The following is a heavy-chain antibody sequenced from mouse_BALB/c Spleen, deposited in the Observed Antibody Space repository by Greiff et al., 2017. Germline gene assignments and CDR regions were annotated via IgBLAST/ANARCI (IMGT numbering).Heavy chain of an antibody. CDR3: ARLEYYGSKYYFDY. D-gene: IGHD1-1*01. CDR2: INPYNGDT. V-gene: IGHV1-20*02. Sequence: EVQLQQSGPELVKPGASVKISCKASGYSFTGYFMNWVMQSHGKSLEWIGRINPYNGDTFYNQKFKGKATLTVDKSSSTAHMELRSLASEDSAVYYCARLEYYGSKYYFDYWGQGTTLTVSS. J-gene: IGHJ2*01. CDR1: GYSFTGYF.